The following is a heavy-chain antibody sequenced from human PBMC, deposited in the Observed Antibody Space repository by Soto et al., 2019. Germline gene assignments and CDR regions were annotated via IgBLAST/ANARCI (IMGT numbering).Heavy chain of an antibody. CDR1: GGSFSGYY. J-gene: IGHJ4*02. V-gene: IGHV4-34*01. CDR2: INHSGST. Sequence: PSETLSLTCAVYGGSFSGYYWSWIRQPPGKGLGWIGEINHSGSTNYNPSLKSRVTISVDTSKNQFSLKLSSVTAADTAVYYCARRTSIAVASTVDYWGQGTLVTVSS. CDR3: ARRTSIAVASTVDY. D-gene: IGHD6-19*01.